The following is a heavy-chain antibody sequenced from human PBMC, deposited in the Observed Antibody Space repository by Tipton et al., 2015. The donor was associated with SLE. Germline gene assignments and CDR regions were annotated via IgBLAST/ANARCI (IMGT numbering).Heavy chain of an antibody. CDR3: ARGSFWSGYYTLFDY. CDR1: GFTFSSYW. Sequence: SLRLSCAASGFTFSSYWMSWVRQAPGKGLEWVANIKQDGSEKYYVDSVKGRFTISRDNAKNSLYLQMNSLRAEDTAVYYCARGSFWSGYYTLFDYWGQGTLVTVSS. J-gene: IGHJ4*02. D-gene: IGHD3-3*01. CDR2: IKQDGSEK. V-gene: IGHV3-7*01.